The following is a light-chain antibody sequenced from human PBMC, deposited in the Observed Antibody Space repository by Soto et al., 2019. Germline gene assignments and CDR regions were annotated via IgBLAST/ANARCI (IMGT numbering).Light chain of an antibody. CDR1: QSISSY. J-gene: IGKJ1*01. CDR3: QQYNSYGT. Sequence: IHMSHSTSSLSASLGYIVTITSRASQSISSYLNWYQQKPGKAPKLLIYAASSLQSGVPSRFSGSGSGTDFTLTISSLQTDDFATYYCQQYNSYGTFGQGTKVDI. CDR2: AAS. V-gene: IGKV1-39*01.